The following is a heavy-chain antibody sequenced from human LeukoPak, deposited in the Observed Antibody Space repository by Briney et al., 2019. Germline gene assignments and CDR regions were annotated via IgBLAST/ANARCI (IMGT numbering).Heavy chain of an antibody. CDR3: TRVGYIDEGIDY. Sequence: GGSLRLSCATSGFTFSNYWMSWVRQAPGKGLEWVANIKQDGSEKYYVDSVKGRFTVSRDNAKNLLYLQMNSLRVEDTAVYYCTRVGYIDEGIDYWGQGTLVTVSS. CDR1: GFTFSNYW. D-gene: IGHD5-24*01. CDR2: IKQDGSEK. V-gene: IGHV3-7*04. J-gene: IGHJ4*02.